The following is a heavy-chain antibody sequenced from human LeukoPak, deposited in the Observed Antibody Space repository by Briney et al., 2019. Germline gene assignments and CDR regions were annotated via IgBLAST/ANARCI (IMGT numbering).Heavy chain of an antibody. V-gene: IGHV1-3*03. Sequence: ASVKVSCKASGYTFTSYAMHWVRQAPGQRLEWMGWINAGNGNTKYSQEFQGRVTITRDTSASTAYMELSSLRSEATAVYYCARDNSVRDEAWWFNPWGQGTLVTVSS. J-gene: IGHJ5*02. D-gene: IGHD5-24*01. CDR2: INAGNGNT. CDR1: GYTFTSYA. CDR3: ARDNSVRDEAWWFNP.